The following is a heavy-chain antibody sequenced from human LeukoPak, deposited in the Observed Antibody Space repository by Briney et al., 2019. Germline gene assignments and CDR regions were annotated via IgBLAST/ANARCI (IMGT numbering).Heavy chain of an antibody. D-gene: IGHD3-9*01. CDR3: ARDRDRHEIFQDWYFDL. CDR1: GDSITSGGYS. CDR2: ISSSSSYI. V-gene: IGHV3-21*01. J-gene: IGHJ2*01. Sequence: ETLSLTCVVSGDSITSGGYSWSWVRQAPGKGLEWVSSISSSSSYIYYADSVNGRFTISRDNAKNSLYLQMNSLRAEDTAVYYCARDRDRHEIFQDWYFDLWGRGTLVTVSS.